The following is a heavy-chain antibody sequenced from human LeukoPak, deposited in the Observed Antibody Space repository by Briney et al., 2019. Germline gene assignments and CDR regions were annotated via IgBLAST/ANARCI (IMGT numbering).Heavy chain of an antibody. CDR1: GFTFSTYG. Sequence: GGSLRLSCAATGFTFSTYGTHCVRQAPGKGLDWVAVIRYDGSSEYYADSVKGRFIISRDNSKNTLYLQMNSLRAEDTAVYYCARYCSGGSCYMGLIWGQGTLVTVSS. CDR3: ARYCSGGSCYMGLI. CDR2: IRYDGSSE. J-gene: IGHJ4*02. V-gene: IGHV3-33*01. D-gene: IGHD2-15*01.